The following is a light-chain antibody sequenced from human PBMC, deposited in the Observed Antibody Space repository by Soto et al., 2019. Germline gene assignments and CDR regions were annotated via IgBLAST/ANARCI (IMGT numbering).Light chain of an antibody. Sequence: ENVLRQSPGTVSLSPGERATLSCRASQSVSSSYLAWYQQKPGQAPRLLIYGASSRATGIPDRFGGSGSGTDFTLTISRLEAEDFAVYYCQQYGSSPLTFGGGTKVEIK. CDR3: QQYGSSPLT. CDR1: QSVSSSY. V-gene: IGKV3-20*01. CDR2: GAS. J-gene: IGKJ4*01.